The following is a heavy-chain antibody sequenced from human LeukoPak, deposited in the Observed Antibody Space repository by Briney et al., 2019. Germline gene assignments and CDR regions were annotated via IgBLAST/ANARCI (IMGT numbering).Heavy chain of an antibody. V-gene: IGHV1-2*02. CDR2: INPNSGGT. D-gene: IGHD3-10*01. CDR3: ARALANYFGSGSP. J-gene: IGHJ5*02. CDR1: GYTFTDYY. Sequence: ASVKVSCKASGYTFTDYYIHWVRQAPGQGLEWMGWINPNSGGTSYPQKFQGGVTLTRDTSISTAYMELSSLRSDDTAVYFCARALANYFGSGSPWGQGTLVSVSS.